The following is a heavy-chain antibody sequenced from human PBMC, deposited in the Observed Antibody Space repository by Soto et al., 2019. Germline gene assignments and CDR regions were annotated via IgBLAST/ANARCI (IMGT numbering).Heavy chain of an antibody. V-gene: IGHV3-23*01. CDR3: AASIGGVIVLDY. Sequence: GGALRLSCAASGFTFSSYAMSWVRQAPGKGLEWVSAISGSGGSTYYADSVKGRFTISRDNSKNTLYLQMNSLRAEDTAVYYCAASIGGVIVLDYWGQGTLVTVSS. J-gene: IGHJ4*02. D-gene: IGHD3-16*02. CDR1: GFTFSSYA. CDR2: ISGSGGST.